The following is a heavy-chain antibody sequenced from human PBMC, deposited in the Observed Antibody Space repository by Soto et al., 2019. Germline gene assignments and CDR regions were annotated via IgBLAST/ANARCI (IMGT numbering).Heavy chain of an antibody. CDR1: GFTFSYEN. D-gene: IGHD2-2*01. CDR2: ISGGGSYI. J-gene: IGHJ6*02. V-gene: IGHV3-21*06. CDR3: ARDSDCHSTSCFFPPHV. Sequence: GGSLRRSCSASGFTFSYENMSWVRQVPGKGLEWVSGISGGGSYIFYADSVQGRFSISRDNPKNSLFLEMNSLRVEDTAVYYCARDSDCHSTSCFFPPHVWGQGTTVTVSS.